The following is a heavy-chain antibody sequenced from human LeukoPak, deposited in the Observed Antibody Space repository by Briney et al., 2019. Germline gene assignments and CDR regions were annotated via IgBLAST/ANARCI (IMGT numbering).Heavy chain of an antibody. CDR2: ISDSGGST. CDR3: ARETTVIKKIDY. J-gene: IGHJ4*02. V-gene: IGHV3-23*01. CDR1: RLIYTRYH. D-gene: IGHD4-17*01. Sequence: GGSQTLFCSVYRLIYTRYHMSWLRRAPGKGLVWLSAISDSGGSTYYADSVKGRFTISRDSSKNSLYLQMNSLRDEDTAIYYCARETTVIKKIDYWGQGALVTVSS.